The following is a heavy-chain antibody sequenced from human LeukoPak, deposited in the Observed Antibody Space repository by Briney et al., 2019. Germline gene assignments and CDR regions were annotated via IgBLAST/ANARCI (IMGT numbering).Heavy chain of an antibody. CDR2: ISGTGATT. CDR1: GFSFSTYG. Sequence: PGGSLRLSCAASGFSFSTYGMSRARQAPGKGLEWVSSISGTGATTYYADSVKGRFTISRDNSENTLYLQLHSLRAEDTAVYYCAKGLIEMVGGEHVGVYYYFGMDVWGKGTTVTVST. V-gene: IGHV3-23*01. J-gene: IGHJ6*04. D-gene: IGHD3-10*01. CDR3: AKGLIEMVGGEHVGVYYYFGMDV.